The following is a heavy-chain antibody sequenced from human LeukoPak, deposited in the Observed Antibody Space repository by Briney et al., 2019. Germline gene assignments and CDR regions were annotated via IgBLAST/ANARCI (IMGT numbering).Heavy chain of an antibody. CDR1: GFTFSDYY. J-gene: IGHJ5*02. V-gene: IGHV3-11*01. D-gene: IGHD3-22*01. Sequence: PGGSLRLSCAASGFTFSDYYMSWIRQAPGKGLEWVSYISSSGSTIYYADSVKGRFTISRDNSKNTLYLQMNSLRAEDTAVYYCAGYYDSSGYINWFDPWGQGTLVTVSS. CDR3: AGYYDSSGYINWFDP. CDR2: ISSSGSTI.